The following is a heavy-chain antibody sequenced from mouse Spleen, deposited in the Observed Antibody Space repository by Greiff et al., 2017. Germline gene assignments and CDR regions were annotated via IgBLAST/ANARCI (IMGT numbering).Heavy chain of an antibody. CDR2: ISSGGGNT. Sequence: EVKLVESGGGLVKRGGSLKLSCAASGFTFSSYAMSWVRQTPEKRLEWVATISSGGGNTYYPDSVKGRFTISRDNAKNTLYLQMSSLKSEDTAMYYCARHAGSDYFDYWGQGTTLTVSS. J-gene: IGHJ2*01. V-gene: IGHV5-9*04. CDR3: ARHAGSDYFDY. CDR1: GFTFSSYA.